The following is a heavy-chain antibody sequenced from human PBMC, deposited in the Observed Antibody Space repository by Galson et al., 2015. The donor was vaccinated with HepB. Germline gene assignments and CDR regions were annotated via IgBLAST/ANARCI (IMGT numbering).Heavy chain of an antibody. J-gene: IGHJ2*01. CDR3: ARPGYCSSTTCTRYFHL. V-gene: IGHV4-34*01. CDR1: GGSFSGYY. Sequence: ETLSLTCAVYGGSFSGYYWSWIRQPPGKGLEWIGEINHSGSTNYNLSLKSRVTISVDTSKNQFSLKLSSVTAVDTAVYYCARPGYCSSTTCTRYFHLWGRGTLVTVSS. D-gene: IGHD2-2*01. CDR2: INHSGST.